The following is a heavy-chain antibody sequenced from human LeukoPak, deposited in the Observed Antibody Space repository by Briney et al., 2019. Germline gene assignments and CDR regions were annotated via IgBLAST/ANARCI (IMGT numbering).Heavy chain of an antibody. D-gene: IGHD6-13*01. CDR1: GGSFSVYY. J-gene: IGHJ4*02. CDR3: ARGGRLYSSSWYDY. CDR2: INHRGST. V-gene: IGHV4-34*01. Sequence: SETLSLTCAVYGGSFSVYYWSWIRQPPGRGLEWIGEINHRGSTNYNPSLKSRVTISVDTSKNQFSMTLSSVTAADTAVYYCARGGRLYSSSWYDYWGQGTLVTVSS.